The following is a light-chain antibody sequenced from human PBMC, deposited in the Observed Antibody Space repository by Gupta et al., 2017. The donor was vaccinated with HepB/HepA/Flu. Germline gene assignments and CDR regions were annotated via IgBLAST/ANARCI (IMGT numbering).Light chain of an antibody. Sequence: EIVMTQSPATLSVSPGERATLSCRASQSVSSNLAWYQQKPGQAPRLLIYGASTRATGMPARFSGSGSGTEFTLTISSLQSEDFAVYYCQQYYNWPWTFGQGTKLEIK. J-gene: IGKJ1*01. CDR3: QQYYNWPWT. V-gene: IGKV3-15*01. CDR2: GAS. CDR1: QSVSSN.